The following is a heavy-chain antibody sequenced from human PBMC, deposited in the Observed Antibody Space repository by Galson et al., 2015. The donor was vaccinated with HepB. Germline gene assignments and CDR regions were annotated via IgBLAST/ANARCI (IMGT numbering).Heavy chain of an antibody. J-gene: IGHJ3*02. V-gene: IGHV5-51*03. CDR2: IYPGDSDT. CDR3: ATQFLWGTGTTGGYAFDI. Sequence: QSGAEVKKPGESLKISCKGSGYSFTSYWIGWVRQMPGKGLEWMGIIYPGDSDTRYSPSFQGQVTISADKSISTAYLQWSSLKASDTAMYYCATQFLWGTGTTGGYAFDIWGKGTMVTVSS. D-gene: IGHD1-7*01. CDR1: GYSFTSYW.